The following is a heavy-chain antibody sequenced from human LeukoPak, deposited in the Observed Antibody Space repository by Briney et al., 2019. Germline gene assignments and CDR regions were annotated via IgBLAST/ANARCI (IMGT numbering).Heavy chain of an antibody. CDR1: GDSVSGISFY. J-gene: IGHJ4*02. CDR2: IQYSGST. D-gene: IGHD3-22*01. Sequence: SETLSPTCTVSGDSVSGISFYWSWIRQPPGKGLQYIGYIQYSGSTNYNPSLKSRVTISVDTSKNQFSLKLSSVTAADTAVYYCARYYDRSGYWSTPHFDYWGQGTLVTVSS. V-gene: IGHV4-61*01. CDR3: ARYYDRSGYWSTPHFDY.